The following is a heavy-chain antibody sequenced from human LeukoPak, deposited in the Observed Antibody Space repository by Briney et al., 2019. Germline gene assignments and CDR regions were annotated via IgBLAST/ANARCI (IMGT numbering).Heavy chain of an antibody. CDR2: IKSETNGGTA. D-gene: IGHD7-27*01. CDR1: GLTFSNAW. J-gene: IGHJ4*02. Sequence: GGSLRLSCAASGLTFSNAWMNWVRQAPGEGLEWVAHIKSETNGGTADYAAAVEGRFTISRDDSKNTLYLQMNSLKIEDTAVYFCTTNPGTWGDFWGQGSLVTVSS. CDR3: TTNPGTWGDF. V-gene: IGHV3-15*07.